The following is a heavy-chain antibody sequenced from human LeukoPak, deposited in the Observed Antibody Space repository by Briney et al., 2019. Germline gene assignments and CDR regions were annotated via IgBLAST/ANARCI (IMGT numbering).Heavy chain of an antibody. CDR3: AREAWFGELLFLDY. CDR1: GGSISSYY. V-gene: IGHV4-59*01. D-gene: IGHD3-10*01. CDR2: IYYSGST. J-gene: IGHJ4*02. Sequence: PSETLSLTCTVSGGSISSYYWSWIRQPPGKGLEWIGYIYYSGSTNYNPSLKSRVTISVDTSKNQFSLKLSSVTAADTAVYYCAREAWFGELLFLDYWGQGTLVTVSS.